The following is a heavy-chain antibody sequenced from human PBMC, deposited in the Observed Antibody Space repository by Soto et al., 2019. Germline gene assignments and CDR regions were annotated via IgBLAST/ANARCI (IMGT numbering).Heavy chain of an antibody. Sequence: PSETLSLTCTVSGGSISSYYWSWIRQPPGKGLEWIGYIYYSGSTNYNPSLKSRVTISVDTSKNQFSLKLSSVTAADTAVYYCARGADKYYDFWSGYQNYYYYGMDVWGQGTTVIVSS. D-gene: IGHD3-3*01. V-gene: IGHV4-59*01. CDR3: ARGADKYYDFWSGYQNYYYYGMDV. J-gene: IGHJ6*02. CDR1: GGSISSYY. CDR2: IYYSGST.